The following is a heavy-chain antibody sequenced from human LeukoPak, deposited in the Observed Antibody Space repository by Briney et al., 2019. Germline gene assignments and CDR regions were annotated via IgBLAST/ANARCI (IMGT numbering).Heavy chain of an antibody. CDR3: ARAYYDILTCYCGFDY. J-gene: IGHJ4*02. D-gene: IGHD3-9*01. V-gene: IGHV4-59*01. CDR2: IYYSGST. Sequence: SETLSLTCTVSGGSISSYYWSWIRQPPGKGLEWIGYIYYSGSTNYNPSLKSRVTISVDTSKNQFSLKLSSVTAADTAVYYCARAYYDILTCYCGFDYWGQGTLVTVSS. CDR1: GGSISSYY.